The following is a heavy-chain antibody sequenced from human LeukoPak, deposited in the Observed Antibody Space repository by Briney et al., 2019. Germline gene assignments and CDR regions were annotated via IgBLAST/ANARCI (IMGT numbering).Heavy chain of an antibody. D-gene: IGHD2-2*01. CDR3: ARGGVGYCSSTSCHLRPNWFDP. CDR2: INHSGST. V-gene: IGHV4-34*01. CDR1: GGSFSGYY. J-gene: IGHJ5*02. Sequence: PSETLSLTCAVYGGSFSGYYWSWIRQPPGKGLEWIGEINHSGSTNYNPSLKSRVTISVDTSKNQFSLKLSSVTAADTAVYYCARGGVGYCSSTSCHLRPNWFDPWGQGTLVTVSS.